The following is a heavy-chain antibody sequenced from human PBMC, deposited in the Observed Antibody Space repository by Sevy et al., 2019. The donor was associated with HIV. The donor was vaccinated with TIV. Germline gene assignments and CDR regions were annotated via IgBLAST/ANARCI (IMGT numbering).Heavy chain of an antibody. V-gene: IGHV3-33*01. Sequence: GGSLRLSCAASGFTFSNYGMHWVRQAPGKGLEWVAVIWNDGSNKYYSDSVKGRFYISRDNSKNTLYLQMNSLRVEDTAVYFCARGGDFNDRSAKRDFDYWGQGPLVTVSS. CDR1: GFTFSNYG. J-gene: IGHJ4*02. D-gene: IGHD3-22*01. CDR3: ARGGDFNDRSAKRDFDY. CDR2: IWNDGSNK.